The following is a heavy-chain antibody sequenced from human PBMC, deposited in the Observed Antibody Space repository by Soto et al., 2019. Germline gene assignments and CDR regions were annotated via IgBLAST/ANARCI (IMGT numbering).Heavy chain of an antibody. J-gene: IGHJ4*02. CDR1: GFTFSSYG. CDR3: AKGPRLDILAGPFDY. V-gene: IGHV3-30*18. D-gene: IGHD3-9*01. CDR2: ISYDGSNK. Sequence: QVQLVESGGGVVQPGRSLRLSCAASGFTFSSYGMHWVRQAPGKGLEWVAVISYDGSNKYYADSVKGRFTISRDNSKNTLYLQMNSLRAEDTAVYYCAKGPRLDILAGPFDYWGQGPLVTVSA.